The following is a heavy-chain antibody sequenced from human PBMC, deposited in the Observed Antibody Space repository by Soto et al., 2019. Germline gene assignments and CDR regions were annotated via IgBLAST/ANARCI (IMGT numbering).Heavy chain of an antibody. D-gene: IGHD6-19*01. J-gene: IGHJ3*02. CDR2: ISTSGSTI. Sequence: VGSLRLSCASSVFTFSDYYMSCIRHSPGKWLEWVSYISTSGSTIYYADSVKGRFTISRDNAKNSLYLQMNSLRDEDTAVYYCARGGAGRRSGRMGAFDILGQGTMVTVSS. CDR3: ARGGAGRRSGRMGAFDI. V-gene: IGHV3-11*01. CDR1: VFTFSDYY.